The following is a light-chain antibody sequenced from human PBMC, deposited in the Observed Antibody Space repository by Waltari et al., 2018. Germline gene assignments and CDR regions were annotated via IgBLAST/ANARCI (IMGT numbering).Light chain of an antibody. V-gene: IGLV2-14*01. CDR3: SSYTNYATVI. J-gene: IGLJ2*01. CDR1: SSDVGYYNY. Sequence: QSALTQPAPVSGSPGQSITISCPGTSSDVGYYNYVSWYQQHPGKAPKLMISDVNKRPSGVSNRFSGSKSGNTASLTISGLQAEDEADYYCSSYTNYATVIFGGGTKLTVL. CDR2: DVN.